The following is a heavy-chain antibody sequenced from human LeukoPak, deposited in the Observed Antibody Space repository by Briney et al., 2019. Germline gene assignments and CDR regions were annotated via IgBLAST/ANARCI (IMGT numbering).Heavy chain of an antibody. Sequence: PSGGSLRLSCAASGFLFSAYSMHWVRQAPGKGLEWVALVSYDGTNKNYADSVKGRFSISRDNFKNTLYLQMNSLRPEDAAVYYCARGVTEDTGVAQFDTWGQGVLVTVSS. CDR2: VSYDGTNK. V-gene: IGHV3-30*04. CDR1: GFLFSAYS. J-gene: IGHJ5*02. D-gene: IGHD5-18*01. CDR3: ARGVTEDTGVAQFDT.